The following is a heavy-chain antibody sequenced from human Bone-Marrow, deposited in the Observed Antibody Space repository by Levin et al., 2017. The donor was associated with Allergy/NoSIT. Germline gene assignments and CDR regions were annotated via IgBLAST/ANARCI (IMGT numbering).Heavy chain of an antibody. CDR1: GFSLSTTGVA. D-gene: IGHD4-11*01. Sequence: SGPTLVKPTQTLTLTCTFSGFSLSTTGVAVGWIRQPPGKALEWLALIYWDDDKRFSPSLKRRLTISKDTAKNQVGLTMTNMDPVDTATYYCAHGRDSRNPFYYFGMDVWGPGTTVTVSS. CDR2: IYWDDDK. J-gene: IGHJ6*02. V-gene: IGHV2-5*02. CDR3: AHGRDSRNPFYYFGMDV.